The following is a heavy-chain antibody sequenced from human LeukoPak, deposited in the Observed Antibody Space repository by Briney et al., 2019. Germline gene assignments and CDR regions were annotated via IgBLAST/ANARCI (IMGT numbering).Heavy chain of an antibody. J-gene: IGHJ6*04. CDR1: GFTFSSYE. Sequence: QSGRSLRLSCAAAGFTFSSYEMNCVRHAPGRVLEWVSYISAMVTLTHYADSVEGRFSIPRDKAKNSPYLQMNSMRAEDTAVYYCARDGTAIHSSGCVYMDVWGKGTTVTISS. V-gene: IGHV3-48*03. CDR3: ARDGTAIHSSGCVYMDV. CDR2: ISAMVTLT. D-gene: IGHD6-25*01.